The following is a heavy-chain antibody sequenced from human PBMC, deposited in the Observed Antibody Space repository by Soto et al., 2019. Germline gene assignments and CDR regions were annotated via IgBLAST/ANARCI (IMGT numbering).Heavy chain of an antibody. Sequence: SETLSLTCAVSGGSISSSNWWSWVRQPPGKGLEWIGEIYHSGSTNYNPSLKSRVTISVDTSKNQFSLKLSSVTAADTAMYYCARGGYCSGASCAYMGHYYYYGMDVWGQGTTVTVSS. J-gene: IGHJ6*02. V-gene: IGHV4-4*02. D-gene: IGHD2-15*01. CDR1: GGSISSSNW. CDR2: IYHSGST. CDR3: ARGGYCSGASCAYMGHYYYYGMDV.